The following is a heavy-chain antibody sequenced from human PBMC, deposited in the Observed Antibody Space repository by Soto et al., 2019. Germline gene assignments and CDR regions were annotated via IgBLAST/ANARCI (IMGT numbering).Heavy chain of an antibody. CDR2: VRSKAYGGTT. CDR3: TREYYDILTGAFDI. V-gene: IGHV3-49*03. Sequence: PGGSLRLSCTASGFTVGDYAMSWFRQAPGKGLEWVGFVRSKAYGGTTEYAASVKGRFTISRDDSKSIAYLQMNSLKTEDTAVYYCTREYYDILTGAFDIWGQGTMVTVSS. J-gene: IGHJ3*02. CDR1: GFTVGDYA. D-gene: IGHD3-9*01.